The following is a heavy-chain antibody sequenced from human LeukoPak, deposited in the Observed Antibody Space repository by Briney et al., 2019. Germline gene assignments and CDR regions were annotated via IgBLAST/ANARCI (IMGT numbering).Heavy chain of an antibody. Sequence: SGTLSLTCAVSGGSISSDNWWTWVRQPPGKGLEWIGEIYHSGRTNYNPSLKSRVTVSVDKSKNQFSLKLNSVTAADTAVYYCARDIIVDIAATIMYVDSWGQGTMVTVSS. V-gene: IGHV4-4*02. CDR3: ARDIIVDIAATIMYVDS. J-gene: IGHJ4*02. D-gene: IGHD5-12*01. CDR2: IYHSGRT. CDR1: GGSISSDNW.